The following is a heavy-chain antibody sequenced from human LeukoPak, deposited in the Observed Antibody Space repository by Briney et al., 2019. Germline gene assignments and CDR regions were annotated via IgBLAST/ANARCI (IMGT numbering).Heavy chain of an antibody. J-gene: IGHJ4*02. Sequence: GGSLRLSCAASRFTFSSYAMSWVRQAPGKGLEWVSAISGSGGSTYYADSVRGRFTISRDNSKNTLYLQMNSLRAEDTAVYYCAKERGYSGRGNYFDYWGQGTLVTVSS. CDR2: ISGSGGST. D-gene: IGHD5-12*01. CDR1: RFTFSSYA. CDR3: AKERGYSGRGNYFDY. V-gene: IGHV3-23*01.